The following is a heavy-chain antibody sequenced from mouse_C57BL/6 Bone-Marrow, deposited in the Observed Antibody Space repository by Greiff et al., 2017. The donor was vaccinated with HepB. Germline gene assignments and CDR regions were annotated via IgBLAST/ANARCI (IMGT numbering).Heavy chain of an antibody. Sequence: EVKLMESGAELVRPGASVKLSCTASGFNIKDDYMHWVKQRPEQGLEWIGWIDPENGDTEYASKFQGKATITADTSSNTAYLQLSSLTSEDTAVYYCTTDLDYFDYWGQGTTLTVSS. CDR2: IDPENGDT. J-gene: IGHJ2*01. CDR3: TTDLDYFDY. V-gene: IGHV14-4*01. D-gene: IGHD2-10*02. CDR1: GFNIKDDY.